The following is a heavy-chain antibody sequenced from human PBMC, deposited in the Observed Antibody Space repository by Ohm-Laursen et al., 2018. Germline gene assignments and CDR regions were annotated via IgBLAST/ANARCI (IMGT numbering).Heavy chain of an antibody. CDR2: IYPGDSNT. Sequence: GESLRISCKGSGYSFTSYWIVWVRQMPGKGLEWMGIIYPGDSNTRYSPSFEGQVTISADKSISTAYLQWSSLKASDTAMYYCARHIGNSGWTYHYWGQGTLVTVSS. J-gene: IGHJ4*02. CDR3: ARHIGNSGWTYHY. D-gene: IGHD6-19*01. V-gene: IGHV5-51*01. CDR1: GYSFTSYW.